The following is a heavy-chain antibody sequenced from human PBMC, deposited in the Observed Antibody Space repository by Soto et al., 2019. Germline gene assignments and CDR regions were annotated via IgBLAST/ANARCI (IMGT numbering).Heavy chain of an antibody. Sequence: QVQLVQSGAEVRKPGSSVKVSCKASGGTFSRHAISWVRQAPGQGLEWMGGIIPIFGTANYAQKFQGRVTITADESTSTAYMELSSLRSEDTAVYYCARERAAAGTPFDYWGQGTLVTVSS. CDR2: IIPIFGTA. CDR3: ARERAAAGTPFDY. J-gene: IGHJ4*02. V-gene: IGHV1-69*01. CDR1: GGTFSRHA. D-gene: IGHD6-13*01.